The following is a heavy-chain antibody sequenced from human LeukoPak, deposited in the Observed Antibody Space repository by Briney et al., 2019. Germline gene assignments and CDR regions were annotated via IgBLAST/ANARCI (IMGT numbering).Heavy chain of an antibody. CDR3: ARDLGLYPI. V-gene: IGHV3-53*01. CDR1: VFNFS. J-gene: IGHJ3*02. Sequence: GGSLRLSCAASVFNFSVAWVRQAPGKGLEWVSVIYSGGSIYYADSVKGRFTISRDNSKNTLYLQMNSLRAEDTAVYYCARDLGLYPIWGQGTMVTVSS. D-gene: IGHD2-8*01. CDR2: IYSGGSI.